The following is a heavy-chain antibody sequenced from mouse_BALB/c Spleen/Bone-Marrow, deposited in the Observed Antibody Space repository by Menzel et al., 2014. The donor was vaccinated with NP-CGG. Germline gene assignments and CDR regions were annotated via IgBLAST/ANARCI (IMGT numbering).Heavy chain of an antibody. J-gene: IGHJ2*01. D-gene: IGHD1-1*01. V-gene: IGHV5-6-3*01. CDR3: ARDYYGSSDY. Sequence: EVMLVESGGGLVQPGGSLKLSCAASGFTFSSYGMSWVRQTPDNRLELVATINSNGGSTYYPDSVKGRFTISRDNAKNTLYLQMSSLKSEDTAMYYCARDYYGSSDYWGQGTTLTVSS. CDR2: INSNGGST. CDR1: GFTFSSYG.